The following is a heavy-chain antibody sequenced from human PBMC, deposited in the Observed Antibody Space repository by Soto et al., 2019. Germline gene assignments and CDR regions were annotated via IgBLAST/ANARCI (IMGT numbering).Heavy chain of an antibody. J-gene: IGHJ4*02. CDR3: ARHRIVVVWRGFAF. CDR1: TDSSSFTNSY. D-gene: IGHD3-22*01. V-gene: IGHV4-39*01. CDR2: SSYNGGT. Sequence: QLQLQESGPGLVKPSETPSLTCTVSTDSSSFTNSYWGWIRQPPGKGLQWIGSSSYNGGTFYNPPLKGRVVISFDTSKKPSSLQVTSVTAADTAVYFCARHRIVVVWRGFAFWGQGSPVTVSS.